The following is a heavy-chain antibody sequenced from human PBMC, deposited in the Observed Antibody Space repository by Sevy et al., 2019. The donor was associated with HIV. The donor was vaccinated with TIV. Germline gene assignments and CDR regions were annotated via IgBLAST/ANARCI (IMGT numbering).Heavy chain of an antibody. CDR2: IYSGGNT. CDR3: ARETVGGYDP. D-gene: IGHD1-26*01. Sequence: GGSLRLSCAASGFTVSNDYMSWVRQAPGKGLEWVSVIYSGGNTYYADSVKGRFTISRDNSKNMVYLQMNSLRAEDTAVYYCARETVGGYDPRGQGTLVTVSS. J-gene: IGHJ5*02. V-gene: IGHV3-53*01. CDR1: GFTVSNDY.